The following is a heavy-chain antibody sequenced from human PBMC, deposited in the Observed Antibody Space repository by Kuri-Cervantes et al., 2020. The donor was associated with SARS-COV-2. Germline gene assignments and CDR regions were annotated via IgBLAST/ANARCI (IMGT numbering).Heavy chain of an antibody. CDR2: ISSSSSYT. Sequence: GESLKISCAASGFTFSDYYMSWIRQAPGKGLEWVSYISSSSSYTNYADSVKGRFTISRDNAKNSLYLQMNSLRDEDTAVYYCARDGGSTIFGVVIISDYYYGMDVWGQGTTVTVSS. CDR1: GFTFSDYY. V-gene: IGHV3-11*06. CDR3: ARDGGSTIFGVVIISDYYYGMDV. D-gene: IGHD3-3*01. J-gene: IGHJ6*02.